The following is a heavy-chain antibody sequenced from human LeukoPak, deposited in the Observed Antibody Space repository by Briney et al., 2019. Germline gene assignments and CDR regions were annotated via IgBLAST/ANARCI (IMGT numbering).Heavy chain of an antibody. CDR3: ARGARNGGGDYGECDN. CDR1: GGSISSSSYY. CDR2: IYYSGSI. J-gene: IGHJ4*02. V-gene: IGHV4-39*01. D-gene: IGHD4-17*01. Sequence: SETLSLTCTVSGGSISSSSYYWGWIRQPPGKGLEWIGSIYYSGSIYYNPSLKSRVTISVDTSKNQFSLNLSSVTAAHTAVYYWARGARNGGGDYGECDNWGQGTLVTVSS.